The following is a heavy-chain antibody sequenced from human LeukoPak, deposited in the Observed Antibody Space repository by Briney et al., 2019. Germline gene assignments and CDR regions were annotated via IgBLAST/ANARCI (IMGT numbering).Heavy chain of an antibody. CDR1: GGSISSYY. CDR3: ARGYSSGWYRYYYYMDV. CDR2: IYYSGST. D-gene: IGHD6-19*01. V-gene: IGHV4-59*01. J-gene: IGHJ6*03. Sequence: KPSETLSLTCTVSGGSISSYYWSWIRQPPGKGLEWIGYIYYSGSTNYNPSLKSRVTISVDTSKNQFSLKLSSVTAADTAVYYCARGYSSGWYRYYYYMDVWGKGTTVTISS.